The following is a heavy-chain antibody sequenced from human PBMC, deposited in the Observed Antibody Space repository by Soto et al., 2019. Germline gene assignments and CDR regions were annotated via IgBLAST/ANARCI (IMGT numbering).Heavy chain of an antibody. CDR1: GFTFSSYA. D-gene: IGHD6-6*01. Sequence: QVQLVESGGGVVQPGRSLRLSCAASGFTFSSYAMHWVRQAPGKGLEWVAVKSYDGSNKYYADSVKGRFTISRDNSKNTLYLQMNSLRAEDMAVYYCARWDGEQLVTFDYWGQGTLVTVSS. J-gene: IGHJ4*02. CDR3: ARWDGEQLVTFDY. CDR2: KSYDGSNK. V-gene: IGHV3-30-3*01.